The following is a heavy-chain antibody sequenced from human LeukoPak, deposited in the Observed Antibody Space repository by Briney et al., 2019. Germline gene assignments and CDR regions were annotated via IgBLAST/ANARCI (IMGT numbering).Heavy chain of an antibody. V-gene: IGHV3-48*01. Sequence: GGSLRLSCAASGFSFSSHSMNWVRQAPGKGLEWVSYISRSSSTIYYADSVKGRFTISRDNSKSTLFLQMNSLRAEDTAVYYCATGTMVRGVITDIDYWGQGTLVTVSS. CDR1: GFSFSSHS. D-gene: IGHD3-10*01. CDR3: ATGTMVRGVITDIDY. J-gene: IGHJ4*02. CDR2: ISRSSSTI.